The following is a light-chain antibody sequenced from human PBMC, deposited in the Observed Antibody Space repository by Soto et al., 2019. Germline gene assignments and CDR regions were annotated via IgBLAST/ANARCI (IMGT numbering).Light chain of an antibody. Sequence: QSVLTQPPSISEAPGQRVTISCTGSSSNIGADSDVHWYYQLPGTAPTLLIYGNPNRPSGVPDRFSGSKSGTSASLAIAGLQTEDEGDYYCQTYDSSLSGLYVFGTGTKVTVL. CDR1: SSNIGADSD. V-gene: IGLV1-40*01. J-gene: IGLJ1*01. CDR2: GNP. CDR3: QTYDSSLSGLYV.